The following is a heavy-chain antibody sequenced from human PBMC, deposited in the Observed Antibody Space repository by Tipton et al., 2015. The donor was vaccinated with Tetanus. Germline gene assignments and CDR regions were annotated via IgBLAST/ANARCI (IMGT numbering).Heavy chain of an antibody. CDR3: AGVTAQRTELYFEP. D-gene: IGHD2-8*02. CDR1: GDSVSGYY. CDR2: VYYTGDT. J-gene: IGHJ1*01. V-gene: IGHV4-59*02. Sequence: TLSLTCTVSGDSVSGYYWSWIRQPPGKGLEWVGYVYYTGDTNYNPSLKSRVTISMDRSENQISLKMTSVTAADAAVYYCAGVTAQRTELYFEPWGQGTQVTVSS.